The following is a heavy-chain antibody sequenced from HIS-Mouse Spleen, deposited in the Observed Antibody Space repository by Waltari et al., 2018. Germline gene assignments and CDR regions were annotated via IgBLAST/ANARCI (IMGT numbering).Heavy chain of an antibody. CDR2: IYYSGST. V-gene: IGHV4-39*07. J-gene: IGHJ1*01. CDR1: GGSISISSYY. Sequence: QLQLQESGPGLVKPSETLSLTCTVSGGSISISSYYWGWIRHPPGKGLEWIGSIYYSGSTYYNPSLKSRVTISVDTSKNQFSLKLSSVTAADTAVYYCASPGALTVTTEYFQHWGQGTLVTVSS. D-gene: IGHD4-17*01. CDR3: ASPGALTVTTEYFQH.